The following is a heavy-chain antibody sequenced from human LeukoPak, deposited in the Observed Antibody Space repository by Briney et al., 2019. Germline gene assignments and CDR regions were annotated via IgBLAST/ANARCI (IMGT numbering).Heavy chain of an antibody. J-gene: IGHJ4*02. V-gene: IGHV3-53*01. CDR3: ARDGSWSYFDY. D-gene: IGHD1-26*01. CDR1: GFTVSNNY. Sequence: GGSLRLSCAASGFTVSNNYMSWVRQAPGKGLEWVSVICSGGTTYYADSVRGRFTISRDNSKNTLYLQMNSLRAEDTAVYYCARDGSWSYFDYWGQGTLVTVSS. CDR2: ICSGGTT.